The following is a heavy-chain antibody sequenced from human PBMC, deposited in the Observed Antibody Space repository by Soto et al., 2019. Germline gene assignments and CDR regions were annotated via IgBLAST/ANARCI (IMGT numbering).Heavy chain of an antibody. CDR1: GFTFSGYA. CDR3: AKDIVVVVAATRQDY. J-gene: IGHJ4*02. D-gene: IGHD2-15*01. CDR2: ISGSGGST. Sequence: PGGSLRLSCAASGFTFSGYAMGWVRQAPGKGLEWVSAISGSGGSTYYADSVKGRFTISRDNSKNTLYLQMNSLRAEDTAVYYCAKDIVVVVAATRQDYWGPGPLVAV. V-gene: IGHV3-23*01.